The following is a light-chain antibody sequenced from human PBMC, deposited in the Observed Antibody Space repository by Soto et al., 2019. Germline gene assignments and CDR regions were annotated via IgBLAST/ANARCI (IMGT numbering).Light chain of an antibody. CDR3: QQYGSSPLT. Sequence: EIVLTQSPGTLSLSPGERATLSCRASQSVTSSYLAWCQQKPGQAPRLLIYGASSRATGIADRIGGSGSGTDFTLIINRLQPEDFAVYYCQQYGSSPLTFGGGPKVEIK. CDR1: QSVTSSY. CDR2: GAS. V-gene: IGKV3-20*01. J-gene: IGKJ4*01.